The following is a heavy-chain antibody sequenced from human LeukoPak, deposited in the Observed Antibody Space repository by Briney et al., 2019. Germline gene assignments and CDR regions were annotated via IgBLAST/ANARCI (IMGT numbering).Heavy chain of an antibody. J-gene: IGHJ3*02. CDR1: GGSFSGYY. D-gene: IGHD3-22*01. CDR2: INHSGST. Sequence: SETLSLTCAVYGGSFSGYYWSWIRQPPGKGLEWIGEINHSGSTNYNPSLKSRVTISVDTSKNQFSLKLSSVTAADTAVYYCARDKPPNSSGYYSPNSPAGAHDIWGQGTMVTVSS. CDR3: ARDKPPNSSGYYSPNSPAGAHDI. V-gene: IGHV4-34*01.